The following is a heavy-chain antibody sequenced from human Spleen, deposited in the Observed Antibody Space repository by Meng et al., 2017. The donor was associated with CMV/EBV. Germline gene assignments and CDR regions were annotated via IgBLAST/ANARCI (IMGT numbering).Heavy chain of an antibody. D-gene: IGHD6-13*01. CDR3: AKARNSAAAAGPRHYYYGMDV. Sequence: LTCAASGFTFSSYGMHWVRQAPGKGLEWVAVIWYDGSNKYYADSVKGRFTISRDNSKNTLYLQMNSLRAEDTAVYYCAKARNSAAAAGPRHYYYGMDVWGQGTTVTVSS. J-gene: IGHJ6*02. CDR1: GFTFSSYG. V-gene: IGHV3-33*06. CDR2: IWYDGSNK.